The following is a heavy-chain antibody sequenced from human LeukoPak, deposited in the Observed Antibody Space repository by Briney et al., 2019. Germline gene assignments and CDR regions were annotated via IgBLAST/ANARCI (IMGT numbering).Heavy chain of an antibody. Sequence: GGSLRLSCAAPGFTFSSYWMSWVRQAPGKGLEWVANIKQDGSEKYYVDSVKGRFTISRDNAKNSLYLQMNSLRAEDTAVYYCARDRVKYQLPRTTYYYGMDVWGQGTTVTVSS. CDR3: ARDRVKYQLPRTTYYYGMDV. CDR2: IKQDGSEK. J-gene: IGHJ6*02. D-gene: IGHD2-2*01. V-gene: IGHV3-7*01. CDR1: GFTFSSYW.